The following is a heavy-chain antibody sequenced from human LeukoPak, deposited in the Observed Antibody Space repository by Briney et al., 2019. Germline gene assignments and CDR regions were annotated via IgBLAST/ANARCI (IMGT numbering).Heavy chain of an antibody. J-gene: IGHJ2*01. Sequence: SETLSLTCAVYGGSFSGYYWSWIRQPAGKGLEWIGRIYTSGSTNYNPSLKSRVTMSVDTSKNQFSLKLSSVTAADTAVYYCARDPAPPTYYDFWSGYHSPWYFDLWGRGTLVTVSS. CDR2: IYTSGST. CDR3: ARDPAPPTYYDFWSGYHSPWYFDL. CDR1: GGSFSGYY. D-gene: IGHD3-3*01. V-gene: IGHV4-4*07.